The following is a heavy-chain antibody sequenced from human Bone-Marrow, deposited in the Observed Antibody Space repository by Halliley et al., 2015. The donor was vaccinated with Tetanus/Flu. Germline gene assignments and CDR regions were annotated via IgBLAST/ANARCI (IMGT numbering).Heavy chain of an antibody. J-gene: IGHJ6*02. CDR2: NPDTGGT. CDR3: ARDMVRGLPYYYYGMDV. Sequence: NPDTGGTKFAQKFQGRVTMTRATSITTAYMELSRLTSDDTAVYFCARDMVRGLPYYYYGMDVWGQGTTVTVSS. V-gene: IGHV1-2*02. D-gene: IGHD3-10*01.